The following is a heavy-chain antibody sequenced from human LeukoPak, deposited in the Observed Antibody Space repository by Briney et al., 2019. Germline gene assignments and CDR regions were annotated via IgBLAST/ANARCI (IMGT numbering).Heavy chain of an antibody. J-gene: IGHJ4*02. CDR1: GYTFTGYY. D-gene: IGHD5-18*01. Sequence: ASVKVSCKASGYTFTGYYMHWVRQAPGQGLEWMGWINPNSGDTNYAQKFQGRVTMTRDTSINTAYMELSRLRSDDTAVYYCARDRSPAPGRSYGRGHFDYWGQGTLVTVSS. CDR2: INPNSGDT. V-gene: IGHV1-2*02. CDR3: ARDRSPAPGRSYGRGHFDY.